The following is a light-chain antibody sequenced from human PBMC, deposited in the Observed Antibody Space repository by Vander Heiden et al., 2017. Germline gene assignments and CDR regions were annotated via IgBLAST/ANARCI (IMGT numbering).Light chain of an antibody. CDR1: SSDVGTYNY. CDR2: EVS. Sequence: QSALPPPPSASGSPGQSVTISCTGASSDVGTYNYVSWYQQHPGKAPKLMIYEVSKRPSGVPDRFSGSKSGNTASLTVSGLQPEDEADYYCSSYAGSNTYVFGTGTKVTVL. V-gene: IGLV2-8*01. CDR3: SSYAGSNTYV. J-gene: IGLJ1*01.